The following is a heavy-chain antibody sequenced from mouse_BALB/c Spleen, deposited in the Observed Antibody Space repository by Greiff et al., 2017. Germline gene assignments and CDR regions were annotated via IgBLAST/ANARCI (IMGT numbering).Heavy chain of an antibody. V-gene: IGHV1S56*01. J-gene: IGHJ4*01. CDR3: ARGGTARATSAMDY. CDR2: IYPGNVNT. Sequence: QVHVKQSGPELVKPGASVRISCKASGYTFTSYYIHWVKQRPGQGLEWIGWIYPGNVNTKYNEKFKGKATLTADKSSSTAYMQLSSLTSEDSAVYFCARGGTARATSAMDYWGQGTSVTVSS. D-gene: IGHD3-1*01. CDR1: GYTFTSYY.